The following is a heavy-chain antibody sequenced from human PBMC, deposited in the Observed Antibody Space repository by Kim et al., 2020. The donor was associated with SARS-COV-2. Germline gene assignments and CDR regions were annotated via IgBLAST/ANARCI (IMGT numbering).Heavy chain of an antibody. J-gene: IGHJ5*02. CDR3: ARFGSMITFGGVIVSRMSNWFDP. Sequence: SETLSLTCAVSGGSISSSNWWSWVRQPPGKGLEWIGEIYHSGSTNYNPSLKSRVTISVDKSKNQFSLKLSSVTAADTAVYYCARFGSMITFGGVIVSRMSNWFDPWGQGTLVTVSS. CDR2: IYHSGST. CDR1: GGSISSSNW. V-gene: IGHV4-4*02. D-gene: IGHD3-16*02.